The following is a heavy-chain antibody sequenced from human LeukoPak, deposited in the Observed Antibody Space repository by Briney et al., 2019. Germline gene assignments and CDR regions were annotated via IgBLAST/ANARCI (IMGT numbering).Heavy chain of an antibody. CDR3: AKVRHDILTVACFDY. D-gene: IGHD3-9*01. J-gene: IGHJ4*02. Sequence: GGSLRLSCAASGFSFSTYGIHWVRQAPGKGLEWVAVIWFDGNNKYYADSVKGRFTISRDNSKSTLYLEMNSLRAEDTAVYYCAKVRHDILTVACFDYWGQGTLVTVSS. V-gene: IGHV3-33*06. CDR2: IWFDGNNK. CDR1: GFSFSTYG.